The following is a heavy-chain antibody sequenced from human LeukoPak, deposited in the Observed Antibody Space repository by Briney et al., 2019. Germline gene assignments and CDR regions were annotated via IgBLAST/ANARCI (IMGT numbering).Heavy chain of an antibody. CDR3: ARHPLTGERGGWDFDY. CDR1: GGSISSGGYY. Sequence: SQTLSLTCTVSGGSISSGGYYWSWIRQHPGKGLEWIRYIYYSGSTNYNPSLKSRVTISVDTSKNQFSLKLSSVTAADTAVYYCARHPLTGERGGWDFDYWGQGTLVTVSS. D-gene: IGHD7-27*01. V-gene: IGHV4-31*03. CDR2: IYYSGST. J-gene: IGHJ4*02.